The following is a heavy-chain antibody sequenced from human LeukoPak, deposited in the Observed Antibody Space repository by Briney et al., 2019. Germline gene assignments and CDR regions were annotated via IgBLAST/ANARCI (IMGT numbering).Heavy chain of an antibody. CDR3: AKDSSGWYALIGYGMDV. Sequence: GGSLRLSCAASGFTFSSYGMHWVRQAPGKGLDWVAVISYDGSNKYYADSVKGRFTISRDNSKNTLYLQMNSLRAEDTAVYYCAKDSSGWYALIGYGMDVWGQGTTVTVSS. CDR2: ISYDGSNK. V-gene: IGHV3-30*18. D-gene: IGHD6-19*01. J-gene: IGHJ6*02. CDR1: GFTFSSYG.